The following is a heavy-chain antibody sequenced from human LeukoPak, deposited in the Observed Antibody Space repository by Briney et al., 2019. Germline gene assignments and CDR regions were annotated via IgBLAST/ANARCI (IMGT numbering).Heavy chain of an antibody. CDR1: GGSISSYY. Sequence: SETLSLTCTVSGGSISSYYWSWIRQPPGKGLEWIGYIYYSGSTNYNPSLKSRVTISVDTPKNQFSLKLSSVTAADTAVYYCARGRYYLCLFDIWGQGTMVTVSS. CDR3: ARGRYYLCLFDI. V-gene: IGHV4-59*01. D-gene: IGHD1-26*01. CDR2: IYYSGST. J-gene: IGHJ3*02.